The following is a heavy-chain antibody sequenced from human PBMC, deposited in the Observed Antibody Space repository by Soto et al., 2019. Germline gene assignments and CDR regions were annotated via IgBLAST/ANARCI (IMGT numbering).Heavy chain of an antibody. Sequence: SETLSLTCTVSGGSISSSSYYWGWIRQPPGKGLEWIGSIYYSGSTYYNPSLKSRVTISVDTSKNQFSLKLSSVTAADTAVYYCARHAAIEYGMEDDIEYGTDVWGQGTTVTVSS. CDR3: ARHAAIEYGMEDDIEYGTDV. V-gene: IGHV4-39*01. D-gene: IGHD3-9*01. CDR1: GGSISSSSYY. J-gene: IGHJ6*02. CDR2: IYYSGST.